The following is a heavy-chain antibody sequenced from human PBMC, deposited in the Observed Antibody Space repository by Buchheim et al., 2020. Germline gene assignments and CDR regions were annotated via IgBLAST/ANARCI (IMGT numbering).Heavy chain of an antibody. CDR3: ARGQLLGTRFFDT. J-gene: IGHJ4*02. V-gene: IGHV4/OR15-8*02. CDR2: IHHSGKT. D-gene: IGHD5-24*01. Sequence: VHLQESGPGLVKPSEPLSLNCVVSGGSVISSDWWSWVRQSPGGGLGWLGEIHHSGKTYYNPSLKNRVDIPLDKSKNHFFLTVTSVTAADTAIYYCARGQLLGTRFFDTWGQG. CDR1: GGSVISSDW.